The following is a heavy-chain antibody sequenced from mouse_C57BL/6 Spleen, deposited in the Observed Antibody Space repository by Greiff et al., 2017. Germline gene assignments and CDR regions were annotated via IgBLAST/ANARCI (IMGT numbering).Heavy chain of an antibody. CDR2: IDPENGDT. J-gene: IGHJ2*01. CDR3: TTTVGGDYFDD. D-gene: IGHD1-1*01. V-gene: IGHV14-4*01. CDR1: GFNIKDDY. Sequence: VQLQQSGAELVRPGASVKLSCTASGFNIKDDYMHWVKQRPEQGLEWIGWIDPENGDTEYDPKFQGKATITADTSSNTAYLQLSSLTSEDTAVYYCTTTVGGDYFDDWGQGTTLTVSS.